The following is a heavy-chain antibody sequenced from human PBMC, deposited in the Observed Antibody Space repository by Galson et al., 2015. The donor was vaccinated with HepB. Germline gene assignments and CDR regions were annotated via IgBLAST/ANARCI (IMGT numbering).Heavy chain of an antibody. Sequence: SLRLSCAASGFTFSSYAMNWVRQAPGKGLEWVSAISGSGGSTYYADSVKGRFTTSRDNAKNSLYLQMNSLRAEDTAVYYCAREGVTTFDYWGQGTLVTVSS. D-gene: IGHD4-17*01. CDR3: AREGVTTFDY. CDR2: ISGSGGST. V-gene: IGHV3-23*01. CDR1: GFTFSSYA. J-gene: IGHJ4*02.